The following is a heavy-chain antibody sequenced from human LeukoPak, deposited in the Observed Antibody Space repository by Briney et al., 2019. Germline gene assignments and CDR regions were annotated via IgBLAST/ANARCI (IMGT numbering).Heavy chain of an antibody. CDR2: INPSGGST. D-gene: IGHD5-18*01. V-gene: IGHV1-46*01. CDR3: ARAGELWPPFDY. CDR1: GYTFTSYY. Sequence: AASVNVSFKASGYTFTSYYMHWVRQAPGHGLEWMGMINPSGGSTRNEQKFQGRVTMTTNTSTSTVYMELSSLRSEDTAAYYCARAGELWPPFDYWGEGTLVTVSS. J-gene: IGHJ4*02.